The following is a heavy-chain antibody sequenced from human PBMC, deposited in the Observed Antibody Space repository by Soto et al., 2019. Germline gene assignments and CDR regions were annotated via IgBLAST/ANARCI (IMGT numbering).Heavy chain of an antibody. J-gene: IGHJ2*01. Sequence: EVQLVESGGGLVQPGRSLRLSCAASGFTFDDYAMHWVRQPPGKGLEWVSGINWSSGSIGYADSVKGRFTISRDNAKNSLYLQMNSLRAEDTALYYCAKVGGVTTAIYWYFDLWGRGNLVTVS. CDR2: INWSSGSI. D-gene: IGHD2-15*01. CDR1: GFTFDDYA. V-gene: IGHV3-9*01. CDR3: AKVGGVTTAIYWYFDL.